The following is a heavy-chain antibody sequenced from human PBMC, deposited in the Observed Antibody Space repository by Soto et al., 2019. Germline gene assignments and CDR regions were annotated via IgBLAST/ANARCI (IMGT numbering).Heavy chain of an antibody. CDR2: INAGNGNT. CDR1: GYTFTSYA. V-gene: IGHV1-3*01. Sequence: ASVKVSCKASGYTFTSYAMHWVRQAPGQRLEWMGWINAGNGNTKYSQKFQGRVTITRDTSASTAYMELSSLRSEDTAVYYCARDAHCSGGSCYVVDYYYGMDVWGQGTTVTVSS. CDR3: ARDAHCSGGSCYVVDYYYGMDV. J-gene: IGHJ6*02. D-gene: IGHD2-15*01.